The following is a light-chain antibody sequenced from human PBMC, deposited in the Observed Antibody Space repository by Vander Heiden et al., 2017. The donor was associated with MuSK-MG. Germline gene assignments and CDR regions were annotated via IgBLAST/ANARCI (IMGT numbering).Light chain of an antibody. CDR2: DIS. CDR1: QSVGSY. V-gene: IGKV3-11*01. J-gene: IGKJ4*01. Sequence: EIVLTQSPATLSLSPGEGATLPCRASQSVGSYLGWYQQKPGQAPRLLIYDISNRATGIPARFSGSGSGTDFTLTISSLEPEDFAVYYCQQRANWPLTFGGGTKVEIK. CDR3: QQRANWPLT.